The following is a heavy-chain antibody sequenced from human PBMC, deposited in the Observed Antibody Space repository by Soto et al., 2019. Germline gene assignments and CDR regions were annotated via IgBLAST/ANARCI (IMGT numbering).Heavy chain of an antibody. J-gene: IGHJ6*02. Sequence: SETLSLTCTVSGGSISSYYWSWIRQPPGKGLEWIGYIYYSGSTNYNPSLKSRVTISVDTSKNQFSLKLSSVTAADTAVYYCARAGYSYGSNYYGMDVWGQGTTVTVS. CDR2: IYYSGST. CDR3: ARAGYSYGSNYYGMDV. V-gene: IGHV4-59*01. CDR1: GGSISSYY. D-gene: IGHD5-18*01.